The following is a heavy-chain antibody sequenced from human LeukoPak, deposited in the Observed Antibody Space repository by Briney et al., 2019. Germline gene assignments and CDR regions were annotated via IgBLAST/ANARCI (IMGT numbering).Heavy chain of an antibody. V-gene: IGHV3-21*01. CDR2: ISSSSSYI. CDR3: VRGKAAAGLDY. Sequence: GGSLRLSCAASGFTLSSYAMSWVRQAPGKGLEWVSSISSSSSYIYYADSVKGRFTISRDNAKNSLYLQMNSLRAEDTAVYYCVRGKAAAGLDYWGQGTLVTVSS. D-gene: IGHD6-13*01. J-gene: IGHJ4*02. CDR1: GFTLSSYA.